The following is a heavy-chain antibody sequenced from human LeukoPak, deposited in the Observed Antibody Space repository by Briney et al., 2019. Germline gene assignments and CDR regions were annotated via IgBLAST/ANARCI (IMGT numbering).Heavy chain of an antibody. CDR2: ISPSGGST. D-gene: IGHD5-24*01. Sequence: GASVKVSCKAFGYTFTSNYMHWVRQTPGQGPEWMGVISPSGGSTTYAQKFQGRVTLTRDMSTSTDYLELSSLRSKDTAVYYCARDNSVRDEAWWFNPWGQGTLVTVSS. CDR1: GYTFTSNY. J-gene: IGHJ5*02. CDR3: ARDNSVRDEAWWFNP. V-gene: IGHV1-46*01.